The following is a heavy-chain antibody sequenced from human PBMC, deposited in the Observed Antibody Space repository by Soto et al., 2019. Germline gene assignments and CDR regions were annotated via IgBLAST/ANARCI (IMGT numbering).Heavy chain of an antibody. CDR2: VNPSGGST. Sequence: ASVKVSCKASGYTFSNYYIHWVRQAPGQGLEWMGIVNPSGGSTSYAQNFQGRVTMTRDSSTSTVYMELSSLRSEDTAVYYCAREEAVIAVSGTGYFDYWGQGTLVTVSS. V-gene: IGHV1-46*01. D-gene: IGHD6-19*01. CDR3: AREEAVIAVSGTGYFDY. J-gene: IGHJ4*02. CDR1: GYTFSNYY.